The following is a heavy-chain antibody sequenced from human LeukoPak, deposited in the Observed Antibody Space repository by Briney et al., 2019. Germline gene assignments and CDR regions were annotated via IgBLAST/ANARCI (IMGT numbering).Heavy chain of an antibody. CDR2: IYSGGST. CDR1: GFTVSSNY. D-gene: IGHD2-2*02. CDR3: AREARYCSSTSCYSNAFDI. Sequence: GGSLRLSCAASGFTVSSNYMSWVRQAPGKGREWVSVIYSGGSTYYADSVKGRFTISRHNSKNTLYLQMNSLRAEDTAVYYCAREARYCSSTSCYSNAFDIWGQGTMVTVSS. V-gene: IGHV3-53*04. J-gene: IGHJ3*02.